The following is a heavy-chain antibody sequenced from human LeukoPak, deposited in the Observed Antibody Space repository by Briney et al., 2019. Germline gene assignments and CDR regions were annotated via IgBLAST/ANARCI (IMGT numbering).Heavy chain of an antibody. CDR1: GGTFSSYA. D-gene: IGHD4-23*01. CDR3: ARGQRGNSPDY. CDR2: IIPIFGTA. J-gene: IGHJ4*02. Sequence: GASVKVSCKASGGTFSSYAISWVRQAPGQGLEWMGGIIPIFGTANYAQKFQGRVTITADESTNTAYMELSSLRSEDTAVYYCARGQRGNSPDYWGQGTLVTVSS. V-gene: IGHV1-69*13.